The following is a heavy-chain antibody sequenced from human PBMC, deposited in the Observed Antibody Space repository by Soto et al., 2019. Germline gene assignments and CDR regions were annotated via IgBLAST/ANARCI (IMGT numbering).Heavy chain of an antibody. CDR3: ARDRYYYGSGSYYISWFDP. J-gene: IGHJ5*02. D-gene: IGHD3-10*01. CDR1: GYTFTTYG. CDR2: ISAYNGNT. Sequence: QVQLVQSGAEVKKPGASVKVSCKTSGYTFTTYGVSWVRQAPGHGLEWMGWISAYNGNTNYAQKLQGRVTMTTDTSTSTAYMELRGLRSDDTAVYYCARDRYYYGSGSYYISWFDPWVQGTLVTVSS. V-gene: IGHV1-18*04.